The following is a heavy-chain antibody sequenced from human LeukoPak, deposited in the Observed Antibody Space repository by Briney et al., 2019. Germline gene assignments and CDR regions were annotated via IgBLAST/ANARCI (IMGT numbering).Heavy chain of an antibody. V-gene: IGHV3-11*03. CDR2: ISSRSSYT. Sequence: GGSLRLSCAASGFTFSDYYMSWIRQAPGKGLEWLSYISSRSSYTNDADSVKGRFTISRDNAKNSLFLQMTSLRADDTDVYYCVRTGDGGLKDGYFDLWGRGTLVTVSS. CDR1: GFTFSDYY. CDR3: VRTGDGGLKDGYFDL. D-gene: IGHD7-27*01. J-gene: IGHJ2*01.